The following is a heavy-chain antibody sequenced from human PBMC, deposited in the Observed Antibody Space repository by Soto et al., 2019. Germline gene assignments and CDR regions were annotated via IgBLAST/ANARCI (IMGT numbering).Heavy chain of an antibody. J-gene: IGHJ3*02. V-gene: IGHV4-59*08. CDR2: IYYSGST. CDR3: ARLLDYDSSGPHDAFAI. Sequence: SETLSLACTVSGGSISSYYWSWIRQPPGKGLEWIGYIYYSGSTNYNPSLKSRVTISVDTSKNQFSLKLSSVTAADTAVYYCARLLDYDSSGPHDAFAIWGQGTMVTVSS. D-gene: IGHD3-22*01. CDR1: GGSISSYY.